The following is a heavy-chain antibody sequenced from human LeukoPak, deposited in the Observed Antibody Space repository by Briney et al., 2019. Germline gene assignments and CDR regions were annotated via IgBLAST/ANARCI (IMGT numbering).Heavy chain of an antibody. V-gene: IGHV1-24*01. CDR1: GYTLTELS. J-gene: IGHJ6*02. D-gene: IGHD4-17*01. Sequence: ASVKVSCKVSGYTLTELSMHWVRQAPGKGLEWMGGFEPEDGETIYAQKFQGRVTMTEDTSTDTAYMELSSLRSEDTAVYYCATAHDYGDYDDYSYGMDVWGQGTTVTVSS. CDR2: FEPEDGET. CDR3: ATAHDYGDYDDYSYGMDV.